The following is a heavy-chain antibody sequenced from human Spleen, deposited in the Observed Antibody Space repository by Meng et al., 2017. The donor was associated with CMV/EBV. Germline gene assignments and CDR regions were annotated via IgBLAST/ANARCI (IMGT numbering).Heavy chain of an antibody. D-gene: IGHD2-15*01. CDR1: GGSFSGYY. CDR2: INHSGST. CDR3: ARGKGYCSGGSCYHYYGMDV. J-gene: IGHJ6*02. Sequence: GSLSLTCAVYGGSFSGYYWSWIRQPPGKGLEWIGEINHSGSTNYNPSLKSRVTISVDTSKNQFSLKLSSVTAADTAVYYCARGKGYCSGGSCYHYYGMDVWGQGTTVTVSS. V-gene: IGHV4-34*01.